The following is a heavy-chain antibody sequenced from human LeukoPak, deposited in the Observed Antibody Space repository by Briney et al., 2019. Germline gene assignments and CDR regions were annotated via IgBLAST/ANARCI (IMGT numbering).Heavy chain of an antibody. Sequence: ASVNVSCKASGYTFTSYAMHWVRQAPGQRLEWMGWINAGNGNTKYSQEFQGRVTITRDTSASTAYMELSSLRSEDMAVYYCARGEAEYYYGSGSYFDYWGQGTLVTVSS. CDR3: ARGEAEYYYGSGSYFDY. J-gene: IGHJ4*02. V-gene: IGHV1-3*03. D-gene: IGHD3-10*01. CDR1: GYTFTSYA. CDR2: INAGNGNT.